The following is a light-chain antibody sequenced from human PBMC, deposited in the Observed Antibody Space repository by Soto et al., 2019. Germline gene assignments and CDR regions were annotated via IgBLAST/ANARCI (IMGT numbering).Light chain of an antibody. CDR3: QQRSNWLT. Sequence: EIVVTQSPATLSLSPGERATLSCRASQSVRSYLAWYQQKPGQAPRLLIYDASNRATGIPARFSGSGSGTDFTRPISSLEPEDFAVYYWQQRSNWLTFGGGTKVEIK. CDR2: DAS. J-gene: IGKJ4*01. CDR1: QSVRSY. V-gene: IGKV3-11*01.